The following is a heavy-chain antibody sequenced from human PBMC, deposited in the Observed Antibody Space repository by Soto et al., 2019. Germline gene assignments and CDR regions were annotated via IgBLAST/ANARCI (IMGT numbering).Heavy chain of an antibody. D-gene: IGHD5-18*01. CDR2: IWYDGSNK. V-gene: IGHV3-33*01. Sequence: QVQLVESGGGVVQPGRSLRLSCAASGFTFSSYGMHWVRQAPGKGLEWVAVIWYDGSNKYYADSVKCRFTISRDNSKNSLYLQRNSLRAEHTAVYYCAREADTAMGYGSYYYGMDVWGQGTTVTVS. CDR1: GFTFSSYG. CDR3: AREADTAMGYGSYYYGMDV. J-gene: IGHJ6*02.